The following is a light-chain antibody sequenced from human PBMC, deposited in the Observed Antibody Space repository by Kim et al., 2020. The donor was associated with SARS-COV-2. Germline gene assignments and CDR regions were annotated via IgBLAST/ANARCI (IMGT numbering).Light chain of an antibody. CDR2: SNN. CDR1: TPNIGNNT. Sequence: GQRVTISGSGRTPNIGNNTVNWYKQLPGTAPKLLIYSNNQRPSGVPDRFSGSKSGTSASLAISGLQSEDEADYYWAAWDDSLNGVVFGGGTQLTVL. J-gene: IGLJ2*01. V-gene: IGLV1-44*01. CDR3: AAWDDSLNGVV.